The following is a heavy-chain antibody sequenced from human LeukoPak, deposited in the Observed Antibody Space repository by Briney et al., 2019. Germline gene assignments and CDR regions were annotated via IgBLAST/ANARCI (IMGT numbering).Heavy chain of an antibody. D-gene: IGHD1-26*01. CDR1: GFTFSSYS. CDR3: ARGDGGAAGYDY. CDR2: ISSSSSYI. V-gene: IGHV3-21*01. J-gene: IGHJ4*02. Sequence: AGGSLRLSCAASGFTFSSYSMNWVRQAPGKGLEWVSSISSSSSYIYYADSVKGRFTISRDNAKNSLYLQMNSLRAEDTAVYYCARGDGGAAGYDYWGQGTLVTVSS.